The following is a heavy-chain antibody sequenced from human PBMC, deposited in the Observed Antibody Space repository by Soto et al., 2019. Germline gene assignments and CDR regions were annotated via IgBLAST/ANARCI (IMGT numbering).Heavy chain of an antibody. Sequence: GGSLRLSCAASGFTFSSYAMHWVRQAPGKGLEWVAVISYDGSNKYYADSVKGRFTISRDNSKNTLYLQMNSLRAEDTAVYYCARAWYSSGWYDLGYWGQGTLVTVYS. D-gene: IGHD6-19*01. CDR2: ISYDGSNK. J-gene: IGHJ4*02. CDR1: GFTFSSYA. V-gene: IGHV3-30-3*01. CDR3: ARAWYSSGWYDLGY.